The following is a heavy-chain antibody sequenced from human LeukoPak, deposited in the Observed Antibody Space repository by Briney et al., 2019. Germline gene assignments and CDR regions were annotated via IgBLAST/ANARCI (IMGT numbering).Heavy chain of an antibody. CDR1: GGSISNNSYY. D-gene: IGHD3-10*01. J-gene: IGHJ5*01. V-gene: IGHV4-61*05. Sequence: SETLSLTCTVSGGSISNNSYYWGWIRQSPGKGLEWIGYVYSSGSTNSNPSLKSRVTISVDTSKNQFSLKVNSVTAADTAVYYCARGQVGSWFGVVSFWFDFWGQGTLVTVSS. CDR3: ARGQVGSWFGVVSFWFDF. CDR2: VYSSGST.